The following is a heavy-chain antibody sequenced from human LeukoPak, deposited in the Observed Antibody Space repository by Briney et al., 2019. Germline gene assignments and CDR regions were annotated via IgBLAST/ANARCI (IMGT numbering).Heavy chain of an antibody. J-gene: IGHJ4*02. CDR1: GYSISSGYY. CDR3: ARGRIYYDSSVVSGYFDY. V-gene: IGHV4-38-2*02. Sequence: SETLSLTCTVSGYSISSGYYWGWIRQPPGKGLEWIGSIYHSGSTYYNPPLKSRVTISVDTSKNQFSLKLSSVTAADTAVYYCARGRIYYDSSVVSGYFDYWGQGTLVTVSS. D-gene: IGHD3-22*01. CDR2: IYHSGST.